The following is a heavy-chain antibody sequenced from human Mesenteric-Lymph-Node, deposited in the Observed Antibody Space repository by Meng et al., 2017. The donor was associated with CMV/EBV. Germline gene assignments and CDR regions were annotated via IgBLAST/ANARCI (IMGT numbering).Heavy chain of an antibody. Sequence: SGGTVISCLYYWGWIRQPPGKGLEWIGSIYYSGSTYYNASLKSRVTISVDTSKNQFSLRLNSVTAADTAVYYCARRSGTYSIKYFDYWGQGTLVTVSS. J-gene: IGHJ4*02. CDR2: IYYSGST. CDR3: ARRSGTYSIKYFDY. V-gene: IGHV4-39*01. D-gene: IGHD1-26*01. CDR1: GGTVISCLYY.